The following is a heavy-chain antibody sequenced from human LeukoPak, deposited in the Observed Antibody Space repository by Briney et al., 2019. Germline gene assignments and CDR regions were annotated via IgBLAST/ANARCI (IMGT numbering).Heavy chain of an antibody. CDR1: GFTFSNYA. D-gene: IGHD6-19*01. CDR2: ISSGGTT. V-gene: IGHV3-23*01. Sequence: GGCLRLSCAASGFTFSNYAMNWVRQAPGKGLEWVSVISSGGTTYYADSVEGRFTISRDNSKNTLYLQMNSLRAEDTAIYYCAKEGVSSGWYRGACDIWGQGTMVTVSS. J-gene: IGHJ3*02. CDR3: AKEGVSSGWYRGACDI.